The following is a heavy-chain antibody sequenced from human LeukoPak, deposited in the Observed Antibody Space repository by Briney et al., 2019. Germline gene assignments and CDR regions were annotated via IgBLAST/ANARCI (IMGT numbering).Heavy chain of an antibody. D-gene: IGHD3/OR15-3a*01. J-gene: IGHJ4*02. CDR1: SDSINGDS. Sequence: SETLSLTCTVSSDSINGDSWSWVRQPPGTGLEWIGNISYSGTTNYNPSPKRRVTMSVDTSKNQISLKLYSVTAADSAVYYCGRQLEAYGLAADYWGQGTLVTVSS. V-gene: IGHV4-59*08. CDR3: GRQLEAYGLAADY. CDR2: ISYSGTT.